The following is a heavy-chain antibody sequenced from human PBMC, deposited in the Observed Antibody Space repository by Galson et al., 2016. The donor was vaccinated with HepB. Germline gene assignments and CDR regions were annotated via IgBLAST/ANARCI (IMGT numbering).Heavy chain of an antibody. J-gene: IGHJ4*02. D-gene: IGHD2-15*01. CDR3: ARGSRPSGGSYPEY. CDR2: IWYDGSNE. V-gene: IGHV3-33*01. Sequence: SLRLSCAASRFTFSSYGMHWVRQAPGKGLEWVAAIWYDGSNEYYAGSVKGRFTVSRDNSKNTLYLQMNSLRGEDTAVYYCARGSRPSGGSYPEYWGQGTLVTVSS. CDR1: RFTFSSYG.